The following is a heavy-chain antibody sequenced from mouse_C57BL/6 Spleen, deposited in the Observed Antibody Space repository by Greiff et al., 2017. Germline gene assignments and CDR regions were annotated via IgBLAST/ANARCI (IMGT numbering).Heavy chain of an antibody. CDR3: ARDYYGSSYLEYFDV. J-gene: IGHJ1*03. D-gene: IGHD1-1*01. Sequence: QVQLKESGPELVKPGASVKISCKASGYAFSSSWMNWVKQRPGKGLEWIGRIYPGDGDTNYNGKFKGKATLTADKSSSTAYMQLSSLTSEDSAVYFCARDYYGSSYLEYFDVWGTGTTVTVSS. CDR2: IYPGDGDT. V-gene: IGHV1-82*01. CDR1: GYAFSSSW.